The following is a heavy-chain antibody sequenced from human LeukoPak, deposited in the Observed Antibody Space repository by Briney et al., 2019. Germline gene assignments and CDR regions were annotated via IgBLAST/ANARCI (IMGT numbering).Heavy chain of an antibody. J-gene: IGHJ4*02. D-gene: IGHD4-17*01. CDR1: GFTFSDYY. V-gene: IGHV3-11*01. CDR2: ISSSGSTI. Sequence: GGSLRLSCAASGFTFSDYYMSWIRQAPGKGLEWVSYISSSGSTIYYADSVKGRLTISRDNAKNSLYLQMNSLRAEDTAVYYCARDPPYDYGDYSPDYWGQGTLVTVSS. CDR3: ARDPPYDYGDYSPDY.